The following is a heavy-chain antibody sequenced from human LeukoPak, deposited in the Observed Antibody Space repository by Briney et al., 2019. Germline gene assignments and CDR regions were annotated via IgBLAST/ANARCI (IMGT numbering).Heavy chain of an antibody. J-gene: IGHJ6*02. V-gene: IGHV1-18*01. Sequence: ASVKVSCKASGYTFTSYGISWVRQAPGQGLEWMGWISAYNGNTNYAQKLQGRVTMTTDTSTSTAYMELRSLRSDDTAVYYCARSVVSGVYYYYYGMDVWGQGTTVTVSS. D-gene: IGHD6-13*01. CDR1: GYTFTSYG. CDR3: ARSVVSGVYYYYYGMDV. CDR2: ISAYNGNT.